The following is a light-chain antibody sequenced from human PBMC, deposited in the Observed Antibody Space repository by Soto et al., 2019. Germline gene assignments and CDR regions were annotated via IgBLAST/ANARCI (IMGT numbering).Light chain of an antibody. CDR2: VNSDGSY. Sequence: QLVLTQSPTASAPLGASVKLTCTLSSRHSSYAIAWHQQQPEKGPRYLMKVNSDGSYSKGDGIPDRFSGSRSGAERYLTISSLQSEDEADYYCQTWGTGMGVFGGGTKLTVL. V-gene: IGLV4-69*01. CDR1: SRHSSYA. CDR3: QTWGTGMGV. J-gene: IGLJ3*02.